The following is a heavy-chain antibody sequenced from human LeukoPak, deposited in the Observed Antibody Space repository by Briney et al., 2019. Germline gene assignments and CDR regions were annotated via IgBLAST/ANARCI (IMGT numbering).Heavy chain of an antibody. CDR2: IYYSGST. CDR3: ARRSGYSSSWYRDY. CDR1: GGSISSSSYY. D-gene: IGHD6-13*01. J-gene: IGHJ4*02. Sequence: SETLSLTCTVSGGSISSSSYYWGWIRQPPEKGLEWIGSIYYSGSTYYNPSLKSRVTISVDTSKNQFSLKLSSVTAADTAVYYCARRSGYSSSWYRDYWGQGTLVTVSS. V-gene: IGHV4-39*01.